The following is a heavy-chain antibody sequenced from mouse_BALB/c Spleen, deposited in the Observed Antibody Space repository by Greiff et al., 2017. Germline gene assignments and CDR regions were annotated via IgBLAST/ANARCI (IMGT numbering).Heavy chain of an antibody. CDR1: GFNIKDYY. CDR3: ARRYDYACDY. V-gene: IGHV14-1*02. D-gene: IGHD2-4*01. Sequence: VQLQQSGAELVRPGALVKLSCKASGFNIKDYYMHWVKQRPEQGLEWIGWIDPENGNTIYDPKFQGKASITADTSSNTAYLQLSSLTSEDTAVYYCARRYDYACDYWGQGTTLTVSS. J-gene: IGHJ2*01. CDR2: IDPENGNT.